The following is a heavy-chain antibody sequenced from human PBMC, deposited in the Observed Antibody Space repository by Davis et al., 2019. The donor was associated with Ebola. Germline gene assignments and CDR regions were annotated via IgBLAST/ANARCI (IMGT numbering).Heavy chain of an antibody. CDR1: GFSFSSYW. V-gene: IGHV3-74*01. Sequence: GESLKISCAASGFSFSSYWMHWVRQAPGKGLVWVSRINSDGSSTSYADSVKGRFTISRDNAKNTLYLQMNSLRAEDTAVYYCARVPAAEGGFDYWGQGTLVTVSS. J-gene: IGHJ4*02. CDR3: ARVPAAEGGFDY. CDR2: INSDGSST. D-gene: IGHD2-2*01.